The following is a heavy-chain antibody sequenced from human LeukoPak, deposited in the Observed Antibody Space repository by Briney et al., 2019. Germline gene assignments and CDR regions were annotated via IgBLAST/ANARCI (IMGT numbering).Heavy chain of an antibody. CDR2: ISSSSSTI. D-gene: IGHD3-10*01. CDR3: ARVWFGELLGY. CDR1: GFTFSSYS. V-gene: IGHV3-48*04. J-gene: IGHJ4*02. Sequence: PGGSLRLPCAASGFTFSSYSMNWVRQAPGKGLEWVSYISSSSSTIYYADSVKGRFTISRDNAKNSLYLQMNSLRAEDTAVYYCARVWFGELLGYWGQGTLVTVSS.